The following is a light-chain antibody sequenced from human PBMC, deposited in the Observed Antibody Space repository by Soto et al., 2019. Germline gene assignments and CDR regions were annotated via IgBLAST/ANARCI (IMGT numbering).Light chain of an antibody. J-gene: IGKJ1*01. V-gene: IGKV3-11*01. CDR2: DAS. CDR3: QQRGHWPPWWT. Sequence: EIVLTQSPATLSLSPGERATLSCRASQSVNSYLAWYQQKPGQAPRLLIYDASNRATGIPARFSGSGSETDFTLTISSLEPEDFSVYYCQQRGHWPPWWTFGQGTKVEIK. CDR1: QSVNSY.